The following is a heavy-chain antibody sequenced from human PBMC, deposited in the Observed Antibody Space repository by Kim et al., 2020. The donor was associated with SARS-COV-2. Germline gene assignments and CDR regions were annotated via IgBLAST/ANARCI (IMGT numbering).Heavy chain of an antibody. D-gene: IGHD3-3*01. CDR1: GFTFSDYY. J-gene: IGHJ6*02. CDR3: TRGPEGVGENYYYYPVEA. V-gene: IGHV3-11*04. CDR2: ISGSGNNQ. Sequence: GGSLRLSCAASGFTFSDYYMSWIRQTPGKGLEWVSYISGSGNNQNSVDSGKGRFTISREKAKNSLYLQMNSLRADDTAVYYCTRGPEGVGENYYYYPVEAWGQGTTVTVSS.